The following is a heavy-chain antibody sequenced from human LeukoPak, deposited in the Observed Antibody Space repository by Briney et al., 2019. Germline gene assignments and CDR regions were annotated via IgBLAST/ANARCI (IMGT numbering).Heavy chain of an antibody. CDR3: ARVRGGYSYGTGYYYMDV. Sequence: GGSLRLSCAASGFTFSSYWMHWVRQAPGKGLVWVSRINSDGSSTSYADSVKGRFTISRDNAKNSLYLQMNSLRAEDTAVYYCARVRGGYSYGTGYYYMDVWGKGTTVTVSS. D-gene: IGHD5-18*01. V-gene: IGHV3-74*01. CDR2: INSDGSST. J-gene: IGHJ6*03. CDR1: GFTFSSYW.